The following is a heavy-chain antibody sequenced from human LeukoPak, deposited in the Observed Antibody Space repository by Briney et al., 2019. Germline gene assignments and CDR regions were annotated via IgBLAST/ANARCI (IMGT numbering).Heavy chain of an antibody. CDR2: MNPNSGNT. CDR1: GYTFTSYD. D-gene: IGHD2-2*01. J-gene: IGHJ4*02. V-gene: IGHV1-8*01. CDR3: ALITAAIDY. Sequence: ASVTVSCKASGYTFTSYDINWVRQAPGQGLEWMGWMNPNSGNTGYAQKFQGRVTMTRNTSISTAYMELSSLRAEDTAVYYCALITAAIDYWGQGTLVTVSS.